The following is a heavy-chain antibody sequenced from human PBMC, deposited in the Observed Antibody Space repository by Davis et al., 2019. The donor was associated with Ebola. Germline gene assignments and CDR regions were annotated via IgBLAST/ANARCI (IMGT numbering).Heavy chain of an antibody. D-gene: IGHD6-19*01. Sequence: GGSLRLSCAASGFTFSTYWMHWVRQAPGKGLEWVAIILYDGSERYYAESVKGRFTISRDNSKNTLYLQMNNLRTEDTAVYYCAKVDRAGISGWYALADYWGQGTLVTVSS. V-gene: IGHV3-30*02. CDR2: ILYDGSER. CDR1: GFTFSTYW. J-gene: IGHJ4*02. CDR3: AKVDRAGISGWYALADY.